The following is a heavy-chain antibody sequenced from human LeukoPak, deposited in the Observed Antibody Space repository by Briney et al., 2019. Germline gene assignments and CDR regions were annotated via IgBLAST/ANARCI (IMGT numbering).Heavy chain of an antibody. Sequence: GGSLRLSCAASGFTFSSYATSWVRQAPGKGLEWVSGISGSGGSTYLADSVKGRFTISRDNSKNTLYLQMNSLRVEDTAIYYCAKGKMTTVTWGPYFEYWGQGTLVTVSS. D-gene: IGHD4-17*01. J-gene: IGHJ4*02. CDR1: GFTFSSYA. V-gene: IGHV3-23*01. CDR3: AKGKMTTVTWGPYFEY. CDR2: ISGSGGST.